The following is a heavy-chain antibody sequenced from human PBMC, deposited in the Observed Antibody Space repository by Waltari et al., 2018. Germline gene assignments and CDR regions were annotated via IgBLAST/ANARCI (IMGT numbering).Heavy chain of an antibody. Sequence: EEQLVESGGHWVQPGGSLRLSCEASGFTFGTYWMSWVRQAPGKGREWVAKIKQDGSEIHHVDSVEGRFTISRDNAKDSLFLQMDSLRAEDTAIYQCARGSGYKYDWYFDLWGRGTRVTVSS. J-gene: IGHJ2*01. V-gene: IGHV3-7*01. D-gene: IGHD3-22*01. CDR3: ARGSGYKYDWYFDL. CDR2: IKQDGSEI. CDR1: GFTFGTYW.